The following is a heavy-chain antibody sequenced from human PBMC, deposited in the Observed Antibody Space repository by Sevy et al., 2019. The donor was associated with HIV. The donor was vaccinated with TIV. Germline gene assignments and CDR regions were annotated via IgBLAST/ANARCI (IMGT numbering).Heavy chain of an antibody. J-gene: IGHJ4*02. CDR1: GFTFSNFG. CDR3: ARDLEEWELEYLGY. CDR2: VYYDGKNA. D-gene: IGHD1-26*01. V-gene: IGHV3-33*01. Sequence: GGSLRLSCAASGFTFSNFGMHWARQAPGGGLEWVAIVYYDGKNAYDSDSVKGRFSISRDNFKNILYLKMNSLRAEDTAVYYCARDLEEWELEYLGYWGQGTLVTVSS.